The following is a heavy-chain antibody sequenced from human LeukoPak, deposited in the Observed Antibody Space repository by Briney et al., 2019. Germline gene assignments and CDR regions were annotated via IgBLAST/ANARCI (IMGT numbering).Heavy chain of an antibody. V-gene: IGHV4-38-2*01. CDR2: IYHSGST. Sequence: PSETLSLTCAVSGYSISSGYYWGWIRQPPGKGLEWIGSIYHSGSTYYNPSLKSRVTISVDTSKNQFSLKLSSVTAADTAVYYCASQGQTYYDFWSGYQFDYWGQGTLATVSS. CDR1: GYSISSGYY. CDR3: ASQGQTYYDFWSGYQFDY. J-gene: IGHJ4*02. D-gene: IGHD3-3*01.